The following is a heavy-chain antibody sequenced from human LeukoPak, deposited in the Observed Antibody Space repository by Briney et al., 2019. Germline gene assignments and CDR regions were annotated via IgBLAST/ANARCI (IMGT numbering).Heavy chain of an antibody. Sequence: GGSLRLSCAASGFTFSGYIMNWVRQAPGKGLEWVSFIGTSGNTIYYADSVKGRFTVSRDNAKNSLYLQMNSLRAEETAVYYCARDQWLDYWGQGTLVSVSS. CDR1: GFTFSGYI. J-gene: IGHJ4*02. CDR2: IGTSGNTI. V-gene: IGHV3-48*01. CDR3: ARDQWLDY. D-gene: IGHD6-19*01.